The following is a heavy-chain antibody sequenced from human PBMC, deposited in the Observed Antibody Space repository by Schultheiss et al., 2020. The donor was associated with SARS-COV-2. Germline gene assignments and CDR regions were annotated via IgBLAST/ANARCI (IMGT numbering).Heavy chain of an antibody. Sequence: SETLSLTCAVSGYSISSGYYWGWIRQPPGKGLEWIGSIYHSGSTYYNPSLKSRVTISVDTSRNQFSQKLSSVTAADTAVYYCAAATNYNWNYLFDYWGQGTLVTVSS. CDR2: IYHSGST. V-gene: IGHV4-38-2*01. CDR1: GYSISSGYY. J-gene: IGHJ4*02. CDR3: AAATNYNWNYLFDY. D-gene: IGHD1-7*01.